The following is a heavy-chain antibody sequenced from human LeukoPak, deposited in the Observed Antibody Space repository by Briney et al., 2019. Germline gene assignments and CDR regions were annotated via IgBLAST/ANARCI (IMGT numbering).Heavy chain of an antibody. J-gene: IGHJ4*02. CDR1: GGSISSYY. CDR3: ARRGARGPYFDY. D-gene: IGHD3-16*01. Sequence: PSETLSLTCTVSGGSISSYYWSWIRQPPGKGLEWIGYIYYSGSTNYNPSLKSRATISVDTSKNQFSLKLSSVTAADTAVYYCARRGARGPYFDYWGQGTLVTVSS. CDR2: IYYSGST. V-gene: IGHV4-59*08.